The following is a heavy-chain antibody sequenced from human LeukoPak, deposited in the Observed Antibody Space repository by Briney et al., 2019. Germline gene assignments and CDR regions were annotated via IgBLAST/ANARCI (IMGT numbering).Heavy chain of an antibody. CDR3: ASLGDRPHDAFDI. J-gene: IGHJ3*02. V-gene: IGHV3-30-3*01. D-gene: IGHD3-16*01. Sequence: GGSLRLSCAASGFTFSSYAMHWVRQAPGKGLEWVAVISYDGSNKYYADSVKGRFTISRDNAKNSLYLQMNSLRAEDTAVYYCASLGDRPHDAFDIWGQGTMVTVSS. CDR2: ISYDGSNK. CDR1: GFTFSSYA.